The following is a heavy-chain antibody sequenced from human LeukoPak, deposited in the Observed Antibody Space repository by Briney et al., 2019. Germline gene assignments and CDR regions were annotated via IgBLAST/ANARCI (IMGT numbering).Heavy chain of an antibody. Sequence: PSQTLSLTCTVSGGSISSGGYYWSWIRQHPGKGLEWIGYIYYSGSTYYNPSLKSRVTISVDTSKNQFSLKLSSVTAADTAVYYCARDSLFTIPRYHGMDVWGQGTTVTVSS. CDR2: IYYSGST. V-gene: IGHV4-31*03. CDR1: GGSISSGGYY. D-gene: IGHD3-9*01. J-gene: IGHJ6*02. CDR3: ARDSLFTIPRYHGMDV.